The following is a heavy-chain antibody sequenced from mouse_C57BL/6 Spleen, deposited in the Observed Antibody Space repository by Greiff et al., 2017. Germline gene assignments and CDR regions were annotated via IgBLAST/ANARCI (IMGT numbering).Heavy chain of an antibody. D-gene: IGHD2-4*01. CDR1: GFTFSDAW. CDR2: IRNKANNHAT. J-gene: IGHJ2*01. V-gene: IGHV6-6*01. CDR3: TRADYDYDEGVGYYVGY. Sequence: DVKLQEPGGGLVQPGGSMKLSCAASGFTFSDAWMDWVRQSPEQGLEWVAEIRNKANNHATYYAESVKGRLTISRDDSKSSVYLQMNSLRAEDAGIYYCTRADYDYDEGVGYYVGYWGQGTTLTVSS.